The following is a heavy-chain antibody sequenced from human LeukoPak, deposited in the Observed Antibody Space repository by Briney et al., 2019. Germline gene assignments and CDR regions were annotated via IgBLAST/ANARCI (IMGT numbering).Heavy chain of an antibody. J-gene: IGHJ4*02. CDR1: GGSFSGYY. CDR3: ARHQRWLQSRRGSIIDY. D-gene: IGHD5-24*01. Sequence: SETLSLTCAVYGGSFSGYYWSWIRQPPGKGLEWIGEINHSGSTNYNPSLKSRVTISVDTSKNQFSLKLSSVTAADTAVYYCARHQRWLQSRRGSIIDYWGQGTLVTVSS. V-gene: IGHV4-34*01. CDR2: INHSGST.